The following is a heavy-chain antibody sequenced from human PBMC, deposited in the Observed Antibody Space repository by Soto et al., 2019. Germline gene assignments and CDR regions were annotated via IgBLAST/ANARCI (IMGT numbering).Heavy chain of an antibody. CDR1: GVTFTNHN. V-gene: IGHV3-21*01. CDR3: ARDPPLSVLVVVATDDF. J-gene: IGHJ4*02. Sequence: SLRLSCAASGVTFTNHNMNWVRQAPGKGLEWVSSISSSSSFRNYADSVKGRFSISRDNDKNLVYLQMDSLRAEDTAVYYCARDPPLSVLVVVATDDFWGQGTLVTVSS. CDR2: ISSSSSFR. D-gene: IGHD2-21*01.